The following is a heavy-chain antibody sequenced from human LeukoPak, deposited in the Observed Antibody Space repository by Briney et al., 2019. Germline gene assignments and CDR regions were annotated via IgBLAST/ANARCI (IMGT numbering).Heavy chain of an antibody. V-gene: IGHV3-74*01. CDR2: ISPTGSTT. Sequence: GSLRLSCIASGFSFSGHWMHWARQLPGKGLVWVSRISPTGSTTSYADSVKGRFTVSRDNAKNTLYLQVNNLRAEDTAVYYCARGPSSNWSGLDFWGQGTLLTVSS. J-gene: IGHJ4*02. CDR1: GFSFSGHW. D-gene: IGHD6-13*01. CDR3: ARGPSSNWSGLDF.